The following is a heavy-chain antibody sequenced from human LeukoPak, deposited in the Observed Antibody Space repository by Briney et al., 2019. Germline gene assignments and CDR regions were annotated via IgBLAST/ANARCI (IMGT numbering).Heavy chain of an antibody. CDR3: ARRGEQQLELDY. D-gene: IGHD1-1*01. CDR1: GYSFTTHW. Sequence: GESLKISCKASGYSFTTHWIGWVRQMPGKGLEWMGIIYPGDSDTRYSPSFQGQVTISADKSISTAYLQWSSLKASDTAMYYCARRGEQQLELDYWGQGTLVTISS. CDR2: IYPGDSDT. J-gene: IGHJ4*02. V-gene: IGHV5-51*01.